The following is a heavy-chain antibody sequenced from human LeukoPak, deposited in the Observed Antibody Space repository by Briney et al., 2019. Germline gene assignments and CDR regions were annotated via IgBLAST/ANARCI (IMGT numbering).Heavy chain of an antibody. CDR3: ARDRDSGWFLRLAVGGFDI. Sequence: GGSLRLSCAASGFTFSSYWMSWVRQAPGKGLEWVANIKQDGSEQYYVDSVKGRFTISRDNAKNTLYLQMNSLRAEDTAVYYCARDRDSGWFLRLAVGGFDIWGQGTMVTVSS. D-gene: IGHD6-19*01. J-gene: IGHJ3*02. CDR1: GFTFSSYW. V-gene: IGHV3-7*01. CDR2: IKQDGSEQ.